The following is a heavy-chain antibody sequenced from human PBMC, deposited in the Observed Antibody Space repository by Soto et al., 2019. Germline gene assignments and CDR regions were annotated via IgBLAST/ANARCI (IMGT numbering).Heavy chain of an antibody. D-gene: IGHD3-10*01. CDR3: ARRGAIGYYGSGSAFDY. V-gene: IGHV4-34*01. J-gene: IGHJ4*02. CDR1: GGSFSGYC. Sequence: SETLSLTCAVYGGSFSGYCWSWIRQPPGKGLEWIGEINHSGSTNYNPSLKSRVTISVDTSKNQFSLKLSSVTAADTAVYYCARRGAIGYYGSGSAFDYWGQGTLVTVSS. CDR2: INHSGST.